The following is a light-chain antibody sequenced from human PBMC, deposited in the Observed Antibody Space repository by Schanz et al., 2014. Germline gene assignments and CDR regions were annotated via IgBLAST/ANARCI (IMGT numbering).Light chain of an antibody. V-gene: IGKV3-15*01. Sequence: EIVMTQSPDTLSVSPGERATLSCRASQSVSSYLAWFQQKPGQAPRLIIYGASTRVIGVPARFSGSGSGTEFTLTISSLQSEDFAVYYCQQYGSSLLTFGGGTKVEIK. CDR3: QQYGSSLLT. CDR1: QSVSSY. J-gene: IGKJ4*01. CDR2: GAS.